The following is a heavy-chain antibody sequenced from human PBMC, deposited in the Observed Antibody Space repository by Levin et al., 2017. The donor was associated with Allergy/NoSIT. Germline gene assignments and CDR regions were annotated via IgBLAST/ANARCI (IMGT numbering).Heavy chain of an antibody. CDR2: IYVTGST. Sequence: LRLSCSVSGASISRGFYYWSWIRQPAGEGLEWIGRIYVTGSTTYSPSLKSRVTISLDRSKDQVSLKINSVTAADTAVYYCARDLEGCSGYKPYCYMDVWGKGTTVTVSS. V-gene: IGHV4-61*02. CDR3: ARDLEGCSGYKPYCYMDV. CDR1: GASISRGFYY. D-gene: IGHD5-12*01. J-gene: IGHJ6*03.